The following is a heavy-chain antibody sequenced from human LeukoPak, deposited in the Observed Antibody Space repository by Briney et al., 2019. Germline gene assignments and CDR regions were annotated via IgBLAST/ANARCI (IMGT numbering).Heavy chain of an antibody. Sequence: SETLSLTCTVSGGSISSSNWWSWVRQPPGKGLEWIGYIYYSGSTNYNPSLKSRVTISVDTSKNQFSLKLSSVTAADTAVYYCARVTYGGLYYFDYWGQGTLVTVSS. CDR2: IYYSGST. V-gene: IGHV4-4*02. CDR1: GGSISSSNW. J-gene: IGHJ4*02. D-gene: IGHD4-23*01. CDR3: ARVTYGGLYYFDY.